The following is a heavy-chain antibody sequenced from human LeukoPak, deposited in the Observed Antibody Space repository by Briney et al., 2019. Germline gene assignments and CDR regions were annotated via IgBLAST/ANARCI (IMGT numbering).Heavy chain of an antibody. CDR1: GGSISSSNW. Sequence: SETLSLTCAVSGGSISSSNWWSWVRQPPGKGLEWIGEIYHSGSTNYNPSLKSRVTISVDKSKNQFSLKLSSVTAADTAVYYCARDHVTIRAAFDIWGQGTMVTVSS. J-gene: IGHJ3*02. CDR3: ARDHVTIRAAFDI. V-gene: IGHV4-4*02. CDR2: IYHSGST. D-gene: IGHD3-3*01.